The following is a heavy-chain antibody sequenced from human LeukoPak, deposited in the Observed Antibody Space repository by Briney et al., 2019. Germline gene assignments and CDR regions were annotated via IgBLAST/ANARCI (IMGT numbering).Heavy chain of an antibody. J-gene: IGHJ4*02. CDR3: ARGPSTVALYYFDY. D-gene: IGHD4-23*01. CDR2: ISSSSSYI. CDR1: GFTFSSSA. Sequence: GGSLRLSCAASGFTFSSSAMSWVRQAPGKGLEWVSSISSSSSYIYYADSVKGRFTISRDNAKNSLYLQMNSLRAEDTAVYYCARGPSTVALYYFDYWGQGTLVTVSS. V-gene: IGHV3-21*01.